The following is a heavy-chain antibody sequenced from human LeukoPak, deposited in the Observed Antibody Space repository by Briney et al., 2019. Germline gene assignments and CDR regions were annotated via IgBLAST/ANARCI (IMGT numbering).Heavy chain of an antibody. V-gene: IGHV3-30*03. J-gene: IGHJ4*02. D-gene: IGHD3-10*01. CDR3: ARDRGVRGVLDY. CDR2: ISYDGSNK. CDR1: GFTFSSYG. Sequence: PGGSLRLSCAASGFTFSSYGMPWVRQAPGKGLEWVAVISYDGSNKYYADSVKGRFTISRDNSKNTLYLQMNSLRAEDTAVYYCARDRGVRGVLDYWGQGTLVTVSS.